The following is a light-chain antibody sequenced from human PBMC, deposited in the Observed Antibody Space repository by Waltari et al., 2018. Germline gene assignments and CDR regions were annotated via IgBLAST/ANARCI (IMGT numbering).Light chain of an antibody. CDR2: EVG. CDR1: SSAVGVYNY. CDR3: TSFAGDNTLYV. J-gene: IGLJ1*01. V-gene: IGLV2-8*01. Sequence: QFALKPPPSAPASPAQSLTISRTGTSSAVGVYNYAAWYQQHPGKAPKLMIYEVGKRPSGVPDRFSGSKSGNTASLTVSGLQAEDEADYYCTSFAGDNTLYVFGSGTKVSVL.